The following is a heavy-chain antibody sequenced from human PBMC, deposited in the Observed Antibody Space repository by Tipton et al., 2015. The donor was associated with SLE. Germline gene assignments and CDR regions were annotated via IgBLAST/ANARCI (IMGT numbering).Heavy chain of an antibody. V-gene: IGHV3-21*01. CDR3: ARDRGTVTFYWYFDL. D-gene: IGHD4-17*01. CDR2: ISSSSSYI. CDR1: GFTFSSYS. Sequence: GSMRLSCAASGFTFSSYSMNWVRQAPGKGLEWVSSISSSSSYIYYADSVKGRFTISRDNAKNSPYLQMNSLRAEDTAVYYCARDRGTVTFYWYFDLWGRGTLVTVSS. J-gene: IGHJ2*01.